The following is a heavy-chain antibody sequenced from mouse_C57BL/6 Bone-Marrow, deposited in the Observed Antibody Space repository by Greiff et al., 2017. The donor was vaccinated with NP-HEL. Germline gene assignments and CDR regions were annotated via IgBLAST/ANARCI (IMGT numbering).Heavy chain of an antibody. CDR1: GFNIKDDY. CDR2: IDPENGDT. CDR3: TLIYYGNYGVAY. J-gene: IGHJ3*01. D-gene: IGHD2-1*01. V-gene: IGHV14-4*01. Sequence: VHVKQSGAELVRPGASVKLSCPASGFNIKDDYMHWVKQRPEQGLEWIGWIDPENGDTEYASKFQGKATITADTSSNTAYLQLSSLTSEDTAVYYCTLIYYGNYGVAYWGQGTLVTVSA.